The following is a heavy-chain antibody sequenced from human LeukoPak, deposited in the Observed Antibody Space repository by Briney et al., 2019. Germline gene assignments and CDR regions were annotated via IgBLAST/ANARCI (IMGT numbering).Heavy chain of an antibody. J-gene: IGHJ6*02. CDR1: GGSFSGYY. Sequence: PSETLSLTCAVYGGSFSGYYWSWIRQPPGKGLEWIGEINHSGSTNYNPSLKSRVTISVDTSKHQFSLKLSSVTAADTAVYSCARATRPYYYYYYGMDVWGQGTTVTVSS. V-gene: IGHV4-34*01. CDR2: INHSGST. CDR3: ARATRPYYYYYYGMDV.